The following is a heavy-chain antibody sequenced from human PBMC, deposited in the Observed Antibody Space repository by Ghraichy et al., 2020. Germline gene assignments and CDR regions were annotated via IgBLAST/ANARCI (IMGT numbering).Heavy chain of an antibody. D-gene: IGHD3-16*02. Sequence: GGSLRLSCAASGFTFSTYSMHWVRQAPGKGLVWVSRINNAGSNTRYADSVKGRFTISRDNAKNTLYLQMNSLRSEDTAVYFCVRAFPDLRIIGYFDLWGRGALVTVSS. CDR2: INNAGSNT. CDR1: GFTFSTYS. J-gene: IGHJ2*01. V-gene: IGHV3-74*01. CDR3: VRAFPDLRIIGYFDL.